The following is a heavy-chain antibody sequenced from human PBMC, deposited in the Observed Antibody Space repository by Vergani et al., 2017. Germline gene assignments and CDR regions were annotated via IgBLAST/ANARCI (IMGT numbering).Heavy chain of an antibody. V-gene: IGHV4-59*01. CDR2: IDYSGST. CDR3: ARSVYYGSGSPYYMDV. D-gene: IGHD3-10*01. Sequence: QVQLQESGPGLVKPSETLSLTCTVPGGSINSYYWSWIRQPPGKGLQWIGYIDYSGSTNYNPSLKSRVTISVDTSKNQFSLKLSSVTAADTAVYYCARSVYYGSGSPYYMDVWGKGTTVTVSS. J-gene: IGHJ6*03. CDR1: GGSINSYY.